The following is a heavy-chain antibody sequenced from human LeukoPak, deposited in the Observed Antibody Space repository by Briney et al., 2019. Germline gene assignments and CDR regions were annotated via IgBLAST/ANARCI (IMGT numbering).Heavy chain of an antibody. CDR3: AKDPEVPVVPAAILGGAGY. V-gene: IGHV3-30-3*01. D-gene: IGHD2-2*01. CDR2: ISYDGSNK. J-gene: IGHJ4*02. CDR1: GFTFSSYA. Sequence: PGGSLRLSCAASGFTFSSYAMHWVRQAPGKGLEWVAVISYDGSNKYYADSVKGRFTISRDNSKNTLYLQMNSLRAEDTAVYYCAKDPEVPVVPAAILGGAGYWGQGTLVTVSS.